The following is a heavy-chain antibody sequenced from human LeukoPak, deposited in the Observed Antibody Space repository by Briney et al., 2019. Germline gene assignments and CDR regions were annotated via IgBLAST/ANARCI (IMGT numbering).Heavy chain of an antibody. J-gene: IGHJ4*02. D-gene: IGHD5-24*01. CDR1: GFIFNNYA. CDR2: ISWNSGSI. V-gene: IGHV3-9*01. Sequence: RSGGPLRLSCAGSGFIFNNYAMHWVRQPPGKGLEWVSGISWNSGSIDYADSVKGRFTISRDNAKNSLYLQMNSLRDEDTAVYYCARASFQRWLQLGGDWGQGALVTVSS. CDR3: ARASFQRWLQLGGD.